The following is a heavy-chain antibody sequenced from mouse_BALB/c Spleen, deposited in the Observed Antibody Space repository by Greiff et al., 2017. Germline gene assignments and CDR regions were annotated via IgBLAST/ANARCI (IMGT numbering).Heavy chain of an antibody. CDR1: GFTFSSFG. CDR3: ARRGIIRGYAMDY. Sequence: EVMLVESGGGLVQPGGSRKLSCAASGFTFSSFGMHWVRQAPEKGLEWVAYISSGSSTIYYADTVKGRCTIYRDNPKNTLFLQMTSLRSEDTDMYYSARRGIIRGYAMDYWGQGTSVTVSA. J-gene: IGHJ4*01. V-gene: IGHV5-17*02. D-gene: IGHD1-1*01. CDR2: ISSGSSTI.